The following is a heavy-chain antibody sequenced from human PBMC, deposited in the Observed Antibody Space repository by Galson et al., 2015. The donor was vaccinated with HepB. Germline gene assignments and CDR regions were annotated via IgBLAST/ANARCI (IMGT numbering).Heavy chain of an antibody. CDR1: GYSFTSYW. D-gene: IGHD1-14*01. V-gene: IGHV5-51*01. CDR2: IYPGDSDT. CDR3: ARRGIPTFFYYGMDV. J-gene: IGHJ6*02. Sequence: QSGAEVKKPGESLKISCKGSGYSFTSYWIGWVRQMPGKGLEWMGIIYPGDSDTRYSPSFEGQVTISADKSISTAYLQWSSLKASDTAMYYCARRGIPTFFYYGMDVWGQGTTVTVSS.